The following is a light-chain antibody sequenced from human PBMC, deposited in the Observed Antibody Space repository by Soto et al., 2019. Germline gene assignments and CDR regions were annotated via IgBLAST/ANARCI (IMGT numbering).Light chain of an antibody. CDR1: QGISSY. J-gene: IGKJ2*01. CDR3: QQDYSYPYT. CDR2: AAS. Sequence: AIRMTQSPSSLSASTGDRVTITCRASQGISSYLAWYQQKQGKAPKLLIYAASTSQSGVPSRFSGSGSGKDFTLTISCLQSEDFANYYCQQDYSYPYTFGQGTKLEIK. V-gene: IGKV1-8*01.